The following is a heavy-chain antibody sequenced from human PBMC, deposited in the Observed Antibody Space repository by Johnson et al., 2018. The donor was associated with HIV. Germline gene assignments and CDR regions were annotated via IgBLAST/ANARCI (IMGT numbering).Heavy chain of an antibody. V-gene: IGHV3-66*01. CDR3: TTVEYGSGSPL. CDR1: GLTVSGNY. D-gene: IGHD3-10*01. CDR2: IFSGGTT. Sequence: EHLVESGGGLVQPGGSLRLSCAASGLTVSGNYMTWVRQAPGKGLEWVSVIFSGGTTYYAGSVHGRFTISRDNSKNTLYLQMNSLRAEDTAVYYCTTVEYGSGSPLWGQGTMVTVSS. J-gene: IGHJ3*01.